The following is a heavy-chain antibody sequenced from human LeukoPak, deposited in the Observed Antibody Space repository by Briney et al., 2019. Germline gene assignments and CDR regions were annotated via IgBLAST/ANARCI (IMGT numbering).Heavy chain of an antibody. J-gene: IGHJ5*02. Sequence: GGSLRLSCAASGFTFSSYWMSWVRQAPGKGLEWVANIKQDGSEKYYVDSVKGRFTISRDNAKNSLYLQMNSLRVEDTAIYYCARFDYGGNSDQWGQGTLVTVSS. V-gene: IGHV3-7*01. CDR1: GFTFSSYW. CDR3: ARFDYGGNSDQ. D-gene: IGHD4-23*01. CDR2: IKQDGSEK.